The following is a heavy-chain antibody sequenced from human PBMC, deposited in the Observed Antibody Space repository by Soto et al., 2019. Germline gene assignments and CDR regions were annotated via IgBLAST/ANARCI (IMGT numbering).Heavy chain of an antibody. CDR1: GGTFSSYA. CDR3: ARANDFWSPRYYYGMDV. CDR2: IIPIFGTA. D-gene: IGHD3-3*01. Sequence: SVKVSCKASGGTFSSYAISWVRQAPGQGLEWMGGIIPIFGTANYAQKFQGRVTITADESTSTAYMELSSLRSEDTAVYYCARANDFWSPRYYYGMDVWGQGTTVTVSS. V-gene: IGHV1-69*13. J-gene: IGHJ6*02.